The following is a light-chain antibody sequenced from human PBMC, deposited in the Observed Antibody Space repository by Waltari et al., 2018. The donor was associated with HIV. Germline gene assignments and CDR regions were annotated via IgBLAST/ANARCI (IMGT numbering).Light chain of an antibody. CDR3: QTWGTGIQV. CDR2: LNSDGSH. Sequence: QLVLTQSPSASASLGASVKLTCTLSSGHSSYAIAWHKQQPEKGPRYLMKLNSDGSHSKGDGIAARFSGASSGAERYLTISSLQSEDEADYYCQTWGTGIQVFGGGTKLTVL. J-gene: IGLJ2*01. V-gene: IGLV4-69*01. CDR1: SGHSSYA.